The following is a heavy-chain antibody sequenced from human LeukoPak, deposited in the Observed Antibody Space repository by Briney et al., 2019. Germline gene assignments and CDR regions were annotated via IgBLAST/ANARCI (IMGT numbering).Heavy chain of an antibody. CDR2: INTDGSST. CDR1: GFTFSSYW. D-gene: IGHD2-2*01. V-gene: IGHV3-74*01. Sequence: GGSLRLSCAASGFTFSSYWMHWVRQAPGKGLVWVSRINTDGSSTSYADSEKGRFTISRDNAKNTLYLQMNSLRAEDTAVYYCARDVCSSTSCYSTPRDWGQGTLVTVSS. CDR3: ARDVCSSTSCYSTPRD. J-gene: IGHJ4*02.